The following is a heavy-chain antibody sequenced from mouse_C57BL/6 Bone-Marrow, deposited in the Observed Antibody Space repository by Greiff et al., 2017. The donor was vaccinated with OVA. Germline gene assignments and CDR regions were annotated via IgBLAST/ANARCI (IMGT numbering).Heavy chain of an antibody. V-gene: IGHV1-81*01. Sequence: VQLKESGAELARPGASVKLSCKASGYTFTSYGISWVKQRTGQGLEWIGEIYPRSGNTYYNEKFKGKATLTADKSSSTAYMELRSLTSEDSAVYFCARGLLLYAIDYWGQGTSVTVSS. J-gene: IGHJ4*01. CDR2: IYPRSGNT. CDR3: ARGLLLYAIDY. CDR1: GYTFTSYG. D-gene: IGHD1-1*01.